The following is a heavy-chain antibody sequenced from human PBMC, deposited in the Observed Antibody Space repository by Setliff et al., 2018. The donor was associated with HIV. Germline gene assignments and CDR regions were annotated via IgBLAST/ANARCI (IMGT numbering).Heavy chain of an antibody. D-gene: IGHD3-16*01. J-gene: IGHJ3*02. CDR1: GYRFTSYW. V-gene: IGHV5-51*01. CDR3: ARHVGDTFDI. CDR2: THPEDSDT. Sequence: PGESLKISCQGSGYRFTSYWIDWVRQTPGKGLEWMGITHPEDSDTRYNPSFQGQVTMSTNKSISTAYLQWNSLKASDTAMYYCARHVGDTFDIWGQGTMVTVSS.